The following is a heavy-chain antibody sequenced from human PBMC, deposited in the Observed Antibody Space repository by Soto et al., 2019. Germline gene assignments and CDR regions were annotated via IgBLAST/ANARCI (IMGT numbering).Heavy chain of an antibody. CDR3: ARSEEDSDYYYYGLDV. CDR1: GDSVSSSSVA. V-gene: IGHV6-1*01. CDR2: TYYRSRWYS. D-gene: IGHD2-15*01. J-gene: IGHJ6*02. Sequence: SQTLSLTCVVSGDSVSSSSVAWSWVRQSPSRGLEWLGRTYYRSRWYSDFAVSVRGRIVINADTYKNQFSLQLTSVTPEDTAEYFCARSEEDSDYYYYGLDVWGQGTTVTVSS.